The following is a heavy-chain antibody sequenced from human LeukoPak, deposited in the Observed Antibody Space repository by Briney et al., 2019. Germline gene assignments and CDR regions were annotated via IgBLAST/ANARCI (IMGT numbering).Heavy chain of an antibody. CDR3: ARGPGYCSGGSCIYFDY. J-gene: IGHJ4*02. CDR1: GFTFSSYW. D-gene: IGHD2-15*01. V-gene: IGHV3-7*01. Sequence: GGSLRLSCAASGFTFSSYWMSWVRQAPGKGLEWVANIKKDGSEKYYVDSVKGRFTISRDNAKNSLYLQMNGLRAEDTAVYYCARGPGYCSGGSCIYFDYWGQGTLVTVSS. CDR2: IKKDGSEK.